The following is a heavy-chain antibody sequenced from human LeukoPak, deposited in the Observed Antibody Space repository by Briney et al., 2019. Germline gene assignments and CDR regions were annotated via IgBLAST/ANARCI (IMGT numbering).Heavy chain of an antibody. J-gene: IGHJ4*02. CDR1: GGSISSSSYY. D-gene: IGHD4-23*01. CDR3: ARDRSVYGGNPDY. Sequence: SETLSLTCTVSGGSISSSSYYWGWIRQPPGKGLEWIGSIYYSGSTYYNPSLKSRVTISVDTSKNQFSLKLSSVTAADTAVYYCARDRSVYGGNPDYWGQGTLVTVSS. CDR2: IYYSGST. V-gene: IGHV4-39*02.